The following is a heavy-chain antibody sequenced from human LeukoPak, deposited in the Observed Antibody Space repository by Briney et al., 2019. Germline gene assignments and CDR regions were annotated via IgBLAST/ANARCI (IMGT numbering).Heavy chain of an antibody. CDR1: GYIFTNYW. Sequence: GESLKISCKGSGYIFTNYWISWVRQMPGKGLEWPGKIDPSDSYTNYSPSFQGHVTISVDKSISTAYLQWSSLEASDTAIYYCARHVASETYYYDTSGPAGLDYWGQGTLVTVSS. D-gene: IGHD3-22*01. CDR2: IDPSDSYT. CDR3: ARHVASETYYYDTSGPAGLDY. V-gene: IGHV5-10-1*01. J-gene: IGHJ4*02.